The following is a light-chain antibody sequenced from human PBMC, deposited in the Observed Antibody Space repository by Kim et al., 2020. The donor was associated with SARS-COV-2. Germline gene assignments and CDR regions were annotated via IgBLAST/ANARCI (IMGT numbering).Light chain of an antibody. CDR1: SSDVDVYNL. Sequence: SPCQSITISFTGTSSDVDVYNLVSWYQPHPGKAPLLMIYDVTKRPSGVSNRFSGSKSANTASLTISGLQPEDEADYYCCTYAGVRVFGGGTQLTVL. V-gene: IGLV2-23*02. J-gene: IGLJ2*01. CDR3: CTYAGVRV. CDR2: DVT.